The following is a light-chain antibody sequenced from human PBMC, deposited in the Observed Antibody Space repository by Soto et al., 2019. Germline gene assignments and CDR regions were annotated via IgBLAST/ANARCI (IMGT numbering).Light chain of an antibody. V-gene: IGKV1-39*01. CDR3: QQSYSTPWT. Sequence: DIQMTQSPSSLSASLLDRVTITCRASQSISSYLNWYLQKPGKAPKLLIYAASSLQSGVPSRFSGSGSGTDFTLTISSLQPEDFATYYCQQSYSTPWTFGQGTKVDIK. CDR2: AAS. J-gene: IGKJ1*01. CDR1: QSISSY.